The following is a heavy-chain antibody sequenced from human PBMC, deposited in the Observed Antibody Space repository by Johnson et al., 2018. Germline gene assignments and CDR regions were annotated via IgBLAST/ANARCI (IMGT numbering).Heavy chain of an antibody. CDR2: IRWHSGTI. V-gene: IGHV3-9*01. D-gene: IGHD3-22*01. CDR1: GFLFDDYA. Sequence: VQLVQSGGGLVQPGRSLRLSCAASGFLFDDYAMHWVRQAPGKGLEWVSDIRWHSGTIAYADSVKGRFTYSRDNAKKSLYLQMNSLRPKDTAVYYCVKGSTFAASSGVYFQHWVQGILVTVSS. J-gene: IGHJ1*01. CDR3: VKGSTFAASSGVYFQH.